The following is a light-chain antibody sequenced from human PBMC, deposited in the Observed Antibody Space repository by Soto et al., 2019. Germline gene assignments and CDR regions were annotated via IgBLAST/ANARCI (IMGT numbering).Light chain of an antibody. V-gene: IGKV3-20*01. CDR3: QQYGIFTIT. Sequence: ENVLTQSPGTLSVSAGERATLSCRASQSVTNKYLTWYQQKPGQAPRLLIYGASSRATGIPDRFSGSGSGTDFTLTISRLETEDFAAYYCQQYGIFTITFGQGTRLEI. J-gene: IGKJ5*01. CDR2: GAS. CDR1: QSVTNKY.